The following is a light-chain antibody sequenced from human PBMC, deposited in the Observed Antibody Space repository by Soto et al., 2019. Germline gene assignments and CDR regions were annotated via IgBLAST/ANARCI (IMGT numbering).Light chain of an antibody. CDR3: QAWDISAYV. Sequence: SYELIQPPSVSVSPGQTASIPCSGDKLENKVVSWYQQKAGQPPVLVIYRDGLRPSGIPERFSGSKSGNTATLTISGTQATDEADYYCQAWDISAYVFGSGTQLTVL. V-gene: IGLV3-1*01. CDR2: RDG. J-gene: IGLJ7*01. CDR1: KLENKV.